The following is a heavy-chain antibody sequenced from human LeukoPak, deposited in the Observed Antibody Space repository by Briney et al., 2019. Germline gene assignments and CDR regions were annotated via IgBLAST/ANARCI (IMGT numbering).Heavy chain of an antibody. J-gene: IGHJ5*02. D-gene: IGHD3-10*01. Sequence: PGGSLRLSCAASGFTFGDYYMSWIRQPPGKGLEWIGSIYYSGSTYYNPSLKSRVTMSVDTSKNQISLKLSSVTATDTSVYYCTRRGATHWFDPWGRGILVTVFS. CDR3: TRRGATHWFDP. V-gene: IGHV4-39*01. CDR2: IYYSGST. CDR1: GFTFGDYY.